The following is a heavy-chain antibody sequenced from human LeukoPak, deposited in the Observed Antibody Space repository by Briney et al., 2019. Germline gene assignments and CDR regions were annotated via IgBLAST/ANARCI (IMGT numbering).Heavy chain of an antibody. D-gene: IGHD6-19*01. CDR3: ARCARWQWLNY. V-gene: IGHV4-59*01. CDR2: IYYSGST. CDR1: GGSISSYY. Sequence: SETLSLTCTVSGGSISSYYWSWIRQPPGKGLEWIGYIYYSGSTNYNPSLKSRVTISVDTSKNQFSLKLSSVTAADTAVYYCARCARWQWLNYWGQGTLVTVSS. J-gene: IGHJ4*02.